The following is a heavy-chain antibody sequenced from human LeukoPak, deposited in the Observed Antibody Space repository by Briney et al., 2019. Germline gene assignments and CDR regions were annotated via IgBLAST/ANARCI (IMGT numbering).Heavy chain of an antibody. CDR3: ATAHSGYCSTTSCYSNWFDP. CDR1: GFTFSSYR. V-gene: IGHV3-21*01. Sequence: GGSLRLSCAASGFTFSSYRMNWVRQAPGKGLEWVSSISSSGSYIFYADSVKGRFTISRDNAKSSLYLQMNSLRAEDTAVYYCATAHSGYCSTTSCYSNWFDPWGQGTLVTVSS. D-gene: IGHD2-2*03. J-gene: IGHJ5*02. CDR2: ISSSGSYI.